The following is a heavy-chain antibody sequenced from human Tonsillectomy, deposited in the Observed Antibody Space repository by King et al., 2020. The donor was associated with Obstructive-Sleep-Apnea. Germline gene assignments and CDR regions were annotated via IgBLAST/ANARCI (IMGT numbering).Heavy chain of an antibody. J-gene: IGHJ4*02. Sequence: VQLVESGGGLVQPGGSLRLSCAASGFTFSNYAMHWVRQAPGKGLEYVSGISSNGGSTYYANSVKGRFTISRDNSKNTLYLQMGSLRAEDMAVYYCARVGTAIVYDYWGQGTLVTVSS. V-gene: IGHV3-64*01. CDR3: ARVGTAIVYDY. CDR2: ISSNGGST. D-gene: IGHD2-21*02. CDR1: GFTFSNYA.